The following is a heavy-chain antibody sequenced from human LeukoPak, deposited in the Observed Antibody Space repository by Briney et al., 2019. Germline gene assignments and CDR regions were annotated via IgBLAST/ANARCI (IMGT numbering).Heavy chain of an antibody. CDR3: ARPYDFWSGYFAY. V-gene: IGHV4-39*01. CDR1: GGSISSSSYY. D-gene: IGHD3-3*01. Sequence: SETLSLTCTVSGGSISSSSYYWGWIRQPPGKGLEWIGSIYYSGSTYYNPSLKSRVTISVDTSKNQFSLKLSSVTAADTAVYYCARPYDFWSGYFAYWGQGTQVTVSS. CDR2: IYYSGST. J-gene: IGHJ4*02.